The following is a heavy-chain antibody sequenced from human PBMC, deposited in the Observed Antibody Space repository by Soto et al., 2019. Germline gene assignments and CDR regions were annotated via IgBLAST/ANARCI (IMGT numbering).Heavy chain of an antibody. V-gene: IGHV5-51*01. CDR2: IYPGDSDT. CDR3: ARHYCSSTSCYPVYYYYYGMDV. CDR1: GYSFTSYW. Sequence: ESLKISCKGSGYSFTSYWIGWVRQMPGKGLEWMGIIYPGDSDTRYSPSFQGQVTISADKSISTAYLQWSSLKASDTAMYYCARHYCSSTSCYPVYYYYYGMDVWGQGTTVTVSS. D-gene: IGHD2-2*01. J-gene: IGHJ6*02.